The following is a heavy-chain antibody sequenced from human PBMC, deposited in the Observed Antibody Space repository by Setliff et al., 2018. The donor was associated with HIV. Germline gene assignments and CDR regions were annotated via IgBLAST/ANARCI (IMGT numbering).Heavy chain of an antibody. CDR2: INQSGST. V-gene: IGHV4-34*01. CDR1: GGSFSGYY. Sequence: SETLSLTCAVYGGSFSGYYWSWIRQSPGKGLEWIGEINQSGSTNYNPALKSRVTKSVDTSKNQFSLNLKSVTAADTAVYYCARGARATFGELLKANWFDPWGQGTLVTVSS. CDR3: ARGARATFGELLKANWFDP. J-gene: IGHJ5*02. D-gene: IGHD3-10*01.